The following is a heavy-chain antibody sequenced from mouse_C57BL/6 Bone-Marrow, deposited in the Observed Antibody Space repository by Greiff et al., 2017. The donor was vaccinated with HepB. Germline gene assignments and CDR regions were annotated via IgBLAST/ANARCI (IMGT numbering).Heavy chain of an antibody. V-gene: IGHV1-82*01. CDR2: IYPGDGDT. CDR1: GYAFSSSW. D-gene: IGHD3-2*02. J-gene: IGHJ2*01. CDR3: ARGGSSGYVGY. Sequence: VQLQQSGPELVKPGASVKISCKASGYAFSSSWMNWVKQRPGKGLEWIGRIYPGDGDTNYNGKFKGKATLTADKSSSTAYMQLSSLTSEDSAVYFCARGGSSGYVGYWGQGTTLTVSS.